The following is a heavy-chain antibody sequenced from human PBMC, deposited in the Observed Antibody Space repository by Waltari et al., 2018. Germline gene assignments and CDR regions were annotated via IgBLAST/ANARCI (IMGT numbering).Heavy chain of an antibody. CDR1: GFTARSNY. J-gene: IGHJ4*02. V-gene: IGHV3-53*01. CDR2: IYSGGST. CDR3: ASAKHDFDY. Sequence: EVQLVESGGGLIPPGGSLRLSCAASGFTARSNYRGWVRQAPGKGLDWVSVIYSGGSTYYADSVKGLFTISRDNSKNTLYLQMNSLGAEDTAVYYWASAKHDFDYWGQGTLVTVSS.